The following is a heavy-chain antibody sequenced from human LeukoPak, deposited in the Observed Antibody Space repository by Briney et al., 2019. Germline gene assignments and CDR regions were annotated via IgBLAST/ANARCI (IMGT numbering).Heavy chain of an antibody. CDR2: MSSDGNAM. CDR1: GFTFTAYL. CDR3: VRESEYYFDHSASFDY. J-gene: IGHJ4*02. V-gene: IGHV3-30-3*01. Sequence: QTGGSLRLSGAASGFTFTAYLIHWVRQAPGKGLEWVAVMSSDGNAMFYADSVKGRFTISRDNSKNTLYLQMNSLRAEDTAVYYCVRESEYYFDHSASFDYWGQGTLVTVSS. D-gene: IGHD3-22*01.